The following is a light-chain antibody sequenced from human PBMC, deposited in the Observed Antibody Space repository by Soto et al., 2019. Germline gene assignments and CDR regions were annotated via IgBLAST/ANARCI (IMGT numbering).Light chain of an antibody. CDR3: QQYNNWPIT. V-gene: IGKV3-15*01. CDR1: QSVSSIY. J-gene: IGKJ5*01. CDR2: GAS. Sequence: EIVLTQSPGTLSLSPGEGATLSCRASQSVSSIYLAWYQQKPGQAPRLLIYGASTRATGLPARFSGSGSGTEFTLTISSLQSEDFAVYYCQQYNNWPITFGQGTRLEIK.